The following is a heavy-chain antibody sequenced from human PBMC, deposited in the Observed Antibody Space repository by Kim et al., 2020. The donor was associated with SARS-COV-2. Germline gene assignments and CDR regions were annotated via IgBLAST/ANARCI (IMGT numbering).Heavy chain of an antibody. V-gene: IGHV1-69*13. D-gene: IGHD3-9*01. J-gene: IGHJ6*02. Sequence: SVKVSCKASGGTFSSYAISWVQQAPGQGLEWMGGIIPIFGTANYAQKFQGRVTITADESTSTAYMELSSLRSEDTAVYYCARDWRGDILTDRAYYYYGMDVWGQGTTVTVSS. CDR1: GGTFSSYA. CDR2: IIPIFGTA. CDR3: ARDWRGDILTDRAYYYYGMDV.